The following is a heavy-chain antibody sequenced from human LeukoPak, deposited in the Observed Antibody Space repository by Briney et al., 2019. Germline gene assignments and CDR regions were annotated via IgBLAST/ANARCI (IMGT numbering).Heavy chain of an antibody. D-gene: IGHD3-22*01. V-gene: IGHV3-33*01. CDR1: GFTFSSYG. Sequence: GGSLRLSCAASGFTFSSYGMHWVRQAPGKGLEWVAGIWYDGSNKYYADSVKGRFTISRDNSKNTLYLQMNSLRAEDTAVYYCAREDYDSSGYYFFDYWGQGTLVTVSS. CDR3: AREDYDSSGYYFFDY. J-gene: IGHJ4*02. CDR2: IWYDGSNK.